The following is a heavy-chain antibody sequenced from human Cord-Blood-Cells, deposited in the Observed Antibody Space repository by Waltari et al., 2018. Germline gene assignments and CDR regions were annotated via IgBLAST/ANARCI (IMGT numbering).Heavy chain of an antibody. J-gene: IGHJ5*02. CDR1: GYPFTGSL. D-gene: IGHD1-26*01. Sequence: QVQLVQSGAEVKKPGASVKVSCKASGYPFTGSLIPWVRPAPGQGLEWMGWINPNSGGTNYAQKFQGRVTMTRDTSISTAYMELSRLRSDDTAVYYCARGVVSGSYWFDPWGQGTLVTVSS. CDR2: INPNSGGT. CDR3: ARGVVSGSYWFDP. V-gene: IGHV1-2*02.